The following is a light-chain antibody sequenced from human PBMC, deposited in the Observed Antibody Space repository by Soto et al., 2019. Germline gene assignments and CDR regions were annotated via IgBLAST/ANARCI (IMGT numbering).Light chain of an antibody. CDR1: SSDVGGYNY. CDR2: DVS. CDR3: SSYTSSSPLGV. J-gene: IGLJ2*01. Sequence: QSALTQPASVSGSPGQSITISCTGTSSDVGGYNYVSWYQQHPGKAPKLMIYDVSNRPSGVCNRFSGSKSGNTASLTISGLQAEDEADYYCSSYTSSSPLGVFGGRTKVTVL. V-gene: IGLV2-14*01.